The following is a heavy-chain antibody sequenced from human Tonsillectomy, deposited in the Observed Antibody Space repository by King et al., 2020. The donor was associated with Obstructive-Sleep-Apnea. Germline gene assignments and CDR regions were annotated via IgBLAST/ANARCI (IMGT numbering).Heavy chain of an antibody. Sequence: VQLVESGGGLVQPGGSLRLSCAASGFTLSSYWMHWVRQAPGKGLVWVSRINSDGSTTNYADSAKGRFTISRDNAKNTLYLQMNSLRAEDTAVYYCARAMRGSFDYWGRGTLVTVPS. CDR1: GFTLSSYW. D-gene: IGHD3-22*01. CDR3: ARAMRGSFDY. CDR2: INSDGSTT. J-gene: IGHJ4*02. V-gene: IGHV3-74*01.